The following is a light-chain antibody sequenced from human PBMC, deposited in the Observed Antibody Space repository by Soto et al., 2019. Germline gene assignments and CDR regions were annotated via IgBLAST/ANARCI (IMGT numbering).Light chain of an antibody. V-gene: IGKV3-20*01. CDR3: QQYGSSSTWT. CDR1: QSVSSSY. J-gene: IGKJ1*01. CDR2: GAS. Sequence: EIVLTQSPGTLSLSTGERATLSCRAGQSVSSSYLAWYQQKPGQAPRLLIYGASSRATGIPDRFSGSGSGTDFTLTISRLEPQDFAVYYCQQYGSSSTWTFGQGTKVDIK.